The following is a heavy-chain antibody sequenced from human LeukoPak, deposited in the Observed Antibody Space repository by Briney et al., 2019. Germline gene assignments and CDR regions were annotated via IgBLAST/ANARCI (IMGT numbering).Heavy chain of an antibody. CDR1: GGSISSYY. Sequence: SETLSLTCTVSGGSISSYYLSWIRQPPGKGLEWIGYIYYSGSTNYNPSLKSRVTISVDTSKNQFSLKLSSVTAADTAVYYCARIVGGIFDWLLSVSDAFDIWGQGTMVTVSS. J-gene: IGHJ3*02. CDR3: ARIVGGIFDWLLSVSDAFDI. V-gene: IGHV4-59*01. D-gene: IGHD3-9*01. CDR2: IYYSGST.